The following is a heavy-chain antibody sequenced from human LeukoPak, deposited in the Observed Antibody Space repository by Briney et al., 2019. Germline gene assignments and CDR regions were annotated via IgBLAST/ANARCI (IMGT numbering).Heavy chain of an antibody. Sequence: SETLSLTCAVYGGSFSGYYWSWIRQPPGKGLEWTGEINHSGSTNYNPSLKSRVTISVDTSKNQFSLKLSSVTAADTAVYYCATFRASYGDYVYWGQGTLVTVSS. V-gene: IGHV4-34*01. D-gene: IGHD4-17*01. CDR3: ATFRASYGDYVY. J-gene: IGHJ4*02. CDR1: GGSFSGYY. CDR2: INHSGST.